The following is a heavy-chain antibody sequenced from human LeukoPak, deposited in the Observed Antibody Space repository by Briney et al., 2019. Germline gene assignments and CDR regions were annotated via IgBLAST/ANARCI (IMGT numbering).Heavy chain of an antibody. D-gene: IGHD2-15*01. J-gene: IGHJ4*02. CDR3: ATPIVVVVAATQSGDY. Sequence: PGGSLRLSCAASGFTFDDYGMSWVRQAPGKGLEWVSGINWNGGSTGYADSVKGRFTISRDNAKNSLYLQMNSLRAEDTAVYYCATPIVVVVAATQSGDYWGQGTLVTVSS. V-gene: IGHV3-20*04. CDR2: INWNGGST. CDR1: GFTFDDYG.